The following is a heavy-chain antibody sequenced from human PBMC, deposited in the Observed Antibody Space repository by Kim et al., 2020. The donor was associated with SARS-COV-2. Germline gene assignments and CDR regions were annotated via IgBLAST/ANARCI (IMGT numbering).Heavy chain of an antibody. J-gene: IGHJ4*02. CDR2: IKQDGSEK. CDR1: GFTFSSYW. V-gene: IGHV3-7*03. Sequence: GGSLRLSCAASGFTFSSYWMSWVRQAPGKVLEWVANIKQDGSEKYYVDSVKCRFTISRDNAKNSLYLQMNSLRAEDTAVYYCARDYGYYYGSGSYSPFDYRGQGTLVTVSS. D-gene: IGHD3-10*01. CDR3: ARDYGYYYGSGSYSPFDY.